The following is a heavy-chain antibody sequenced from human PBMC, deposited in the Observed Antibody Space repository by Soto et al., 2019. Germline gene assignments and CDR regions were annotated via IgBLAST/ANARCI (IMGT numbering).Heavy chain of an antibody. CDR1: GFTFKTYG. V-gene: IGHV3-30*03. CDR2: ISDDGSNK. J-gene: IGHJ3*02. Sequence: GGSLRLSCAASGFTFKTYGMHWVRQAPGKGLEWVAVISDDGSNKYNIASVEGRFTISRDNSKNTLSLQMNSLRDEDTAVYYCARGGGYSYGTNDACDIWGQGTMVTVSS. D-gene: IGHD5-18*01. CDR3: ARGGGYSYGTNDACDI.